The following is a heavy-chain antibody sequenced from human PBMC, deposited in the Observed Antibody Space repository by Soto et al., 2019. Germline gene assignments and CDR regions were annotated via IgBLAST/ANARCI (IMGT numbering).Heavy chain of an antibody. Sequence: EVQLVESGGGLVQPGRSLRLSCAASGFTFDDYAMHWVRQAPGKGLEWVSGISWNSGSIGYADSVKGRFTISRDNAKNSLYLQMNSLRAEDTALYYCAKGSGYHRRDAFDIWGQGTMVTVSS. J-gene: IGHJ3*02. CDR1: GFTFDDYA. CDR2: ISWNSGSI. CDR3: AKGSGYHRRDAFDI. D-gene: IGHD3-3*01. V-gene: IGHV3-9*01.